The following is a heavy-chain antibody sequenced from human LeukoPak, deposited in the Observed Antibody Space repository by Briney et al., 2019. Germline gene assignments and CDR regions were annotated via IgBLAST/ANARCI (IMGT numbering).Heavy chain of an antibody. CDR3: ARVGSSSWYGGY. D-gene: IGHD6-13*01. CDR1: GFTFSSYA. J-gene: IGHJ4*02. Sequence: GGSLRLSCAASGFTFSSYAMSWVRQAPGKGLEWVSAISGSGGNTYYADSVKGRFTISRDNSKNTLYLQMNSLRAEDTAVYYCARVGSSSWYGGYWGQGTLVTVSS. CDR2: ISGSGGNT. V-gene: IGHV3-23*01.